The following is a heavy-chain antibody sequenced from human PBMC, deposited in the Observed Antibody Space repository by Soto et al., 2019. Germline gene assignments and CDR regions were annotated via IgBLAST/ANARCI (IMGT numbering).Heavy chain of an antibody. V-gene: IGHV4-59*08. CDR3: VRLVGLAKISYYFDF. Sequence: SETLSLTCTVSGGSISSYYWSWIRQPPGKGLEWIGSIYYSGSTNYNPSLKSRVTISLDKSKSQFSLKPNSVTAADSALYFCVRLVGLAKISYYFDFWGQGVLVTVS. CDR1: GGSISSYY. CDR2: IYYSGST. J-gene: IGHJ4*02. D-gene: IGHD1-26*01.